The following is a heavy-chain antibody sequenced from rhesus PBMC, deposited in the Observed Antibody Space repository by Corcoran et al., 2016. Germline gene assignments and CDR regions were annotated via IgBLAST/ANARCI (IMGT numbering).Heavy chain of an antibody. Sequence: EVQLVESGGGLAQPGGSLRLSCAASGFNVGGYFMDWVRQTPGRGLEWCSRISNTGAATNHADSVKGRFTISRDNGKTTLYLQMASLRIEDTAVYYCVREMNTVTGIDFWGQGVLVTVSS. CDR2: ISNTGAAT. CDR1: GFNVGGYF. D-gene: IGHD4-23*01. J-gene: IGHJ4*01. CDR3: VREMNTVTGIDF. V-gene: IGHV3S18*01.